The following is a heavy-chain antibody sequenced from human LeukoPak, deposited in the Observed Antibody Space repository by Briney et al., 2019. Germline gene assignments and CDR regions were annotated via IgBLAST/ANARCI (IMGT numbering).Heavy chain of an antibody. V-gene: IGHV3-7*01. CDR1: ELIFTDFC. CDR2: IKKEGSEK. CDR3: TRGGRYTSYYWQY. Sequence: GSLRLSCVASELIFTDFCMTWVRHSRGKGVQWGAPIKKEGSEKYYVDSVKGRFTISRDNAENTLYLHMTSLRAEDTAVYYCTRGGRYTSYYWQYWGLGTLVTVSS. J-gene: IGHJ4*02. D-gene: IGHD1-26*01.